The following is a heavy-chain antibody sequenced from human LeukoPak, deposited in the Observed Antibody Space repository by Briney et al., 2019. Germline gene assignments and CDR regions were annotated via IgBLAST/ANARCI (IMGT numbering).Heavy chain of an antibody. V-gene: IGHV3-21*01. Sequence: GGSLRLSCAASGFTSSSYSMNWVRQAPGKGLEWVSSISSSSSYIYYADSVKGRFTISRDNAKNSLYLQMNSLRAEDTAVYYCARGQQLGTFDYWGQGTLVTVSS. D-gene: IGHD6-13*01. CDR3: ARGQQLGTFDY. J-gene: IGHJ4*02. CDR1: GFTSSSYS. CDR2: ISSSSSYI.